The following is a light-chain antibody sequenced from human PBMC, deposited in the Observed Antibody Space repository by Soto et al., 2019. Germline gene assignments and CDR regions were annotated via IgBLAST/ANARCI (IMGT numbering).Light chain of an antibody. CDR2: KTS. J-gene: IGKJ1*01. CDR1: QSISLW. CDR3: QHYKDFSLT. Sequence: DIHMTQSPSTLSASVGDRVTITCRASQSISLWVAWYQQKPGKAPNLLIYKTSRLETGVPSRFSGSRSGTEFTPTNSGLQPDDFATYYCQHYKDFSLTFGQGTKVEVK. V-gene: IGKV1-5*03.